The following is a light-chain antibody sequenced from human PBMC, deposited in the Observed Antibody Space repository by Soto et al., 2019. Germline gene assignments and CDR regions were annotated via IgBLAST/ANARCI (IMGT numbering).Light chain of an antibody. CDR2: RNN. CDR3: AAWDDSLSGRGV. V-gene: IGLV1-47*01. Sequence: QSVLTQPPSASGTPGQRVTISCSGSSSNIGSNYVYWYQQLPGTAPKLLIYRNNQRPSGVPDRFSGFKSGTSASLAISGLRSEDEADYYCAAWDDSLSGRGVFGTGTKVTVL. J-gene: IGLJ1*01. CDR1: SSNIGSNY.